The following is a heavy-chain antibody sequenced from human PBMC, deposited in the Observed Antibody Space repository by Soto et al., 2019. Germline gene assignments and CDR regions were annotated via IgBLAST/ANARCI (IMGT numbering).Heavy chain of an antibody. Sequence: PSETLSLTCPVSGGSISGYYWSWIRQPPGKGLEWIGYMYNTGSTVYNPSFKSRATISVDTSKNQFSLKLNSVTAADTAVYYCARDLWGYCGTDCYPLDVWGQGTTVTVS. CDR1: GGSISGYY. V-gene: IGHV4-59*01. CDR3: ARDLWGYCGTDCYPLDV. CDR2: MYNTGST. D-gene: IGHD2-21*02. J-gene: IGHJ6*02.